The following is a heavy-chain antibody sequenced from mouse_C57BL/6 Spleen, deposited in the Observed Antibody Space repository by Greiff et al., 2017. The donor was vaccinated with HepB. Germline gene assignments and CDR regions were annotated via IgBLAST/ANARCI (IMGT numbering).Heavy chain of an antibody. CDR3: ARSGEYDGVSFAY. CDR2: IDPSDSYT. D-gene: IGHD1-2*01. CDR1: GYTFTSYW. J-gene: IGHJ3*01. V-gene: IGHV1-50*01. Sequence: QVHVKQPGAELVKPGASVKLSCKASGYTFTSYWMQWVKQRPGQGLEWIGEIDPSDSYTNYNQKFKGKATLTVDTSSSTAYMQLSSLTSEDSAVYYCARSGEYDGVSFAYWGQGTLVTVSA.